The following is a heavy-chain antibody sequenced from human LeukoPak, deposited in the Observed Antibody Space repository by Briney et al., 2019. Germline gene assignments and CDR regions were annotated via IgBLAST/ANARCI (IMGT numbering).Heavy chain of an antibody. CDR1: DYSISSGYGYD. CDR2: IYYSGST. D-gene: IGHD5-24*01. V-gene: IGHV4-61*08. J-gene: IGHJ3*02. CDR3: ARGEMATIEDAFDI. Sequence: SETLSLTCTVSDYSISSGYGYDWGWIRQPPGKGLEWIGYIYYSGSTNYNPSLKSRVTISVDTSKNQFSLKLSSVTAADTAVYYCARGEMATIEDAFDIWGQGTMVTVSS.